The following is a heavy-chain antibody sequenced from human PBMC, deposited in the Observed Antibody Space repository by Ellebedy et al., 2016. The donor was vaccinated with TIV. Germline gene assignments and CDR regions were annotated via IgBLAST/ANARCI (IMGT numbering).Heavy chain of an antibody. D-gene: IGHD3-3*01. CDR3: ARVKVTDYDFWSGYYVGMDV. V-gene: IGHV4-4*02. CDR2: INHSGST. Sequence: SETLSLXXAVSGGSISSSNWWSWVRQPPGKGLEWIGEINHSGSTNYNPSLKSRVTISVDTSKNQFSLKLSSVTAADTAVYYCARVKVTDYDFWSGYYVGMDVWGQGTTVTVSS. CDR1: GGSISSSNW. J-gene: IGHJ6*02.